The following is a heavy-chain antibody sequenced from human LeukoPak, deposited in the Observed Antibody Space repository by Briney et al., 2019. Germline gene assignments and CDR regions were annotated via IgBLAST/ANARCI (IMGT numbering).Heavy chain of an antibody. Sequence: GGSLRLSCAASGFTFNSYIMNWVRQAPGKGLEWVSSISSVSTYIYYADSVKGRFTISRDNAKNSLYLQMNSLRAEDTAVYYCARLGYSSSSNIYYFDYWGQGTLVTVSS. V-gene: IGHV3-21*01. CDR3: ARLGYSSSSNIYYFDY. CDR2: ISSVSTYI. J-gene: IGHJ4*02. CDR1: GFTFNSYI. D-gene: IGHD6-6*01.